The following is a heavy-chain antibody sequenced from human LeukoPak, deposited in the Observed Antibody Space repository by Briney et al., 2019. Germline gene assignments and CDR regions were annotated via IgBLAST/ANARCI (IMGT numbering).Heavy chain of an antibody. V-gene: IGHV4-38-2*02. CDR1: GYSISSDYY. CDR3: AREIYYDSSAYDY. J-gene: IGHJ4*02. CDR2: VYHSGSI. D-gene: IGHD3-22*01. Sequence: SETLSLTCTVSGYSISSDYYWGWIRQPPGQGLEWVGSVYHSGSIYYNPSLKSRVIMSVDTSKNQFSLKLSSLTAADTAIYYCAREIYYDSSAYDYWGQGTLVTVSS.